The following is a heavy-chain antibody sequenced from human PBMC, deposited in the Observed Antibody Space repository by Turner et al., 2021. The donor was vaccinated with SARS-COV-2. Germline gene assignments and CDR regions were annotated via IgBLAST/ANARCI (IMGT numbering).Heavy chain of an antibody. V-gene: IGHV3-15*01. Sequence: VQLVESGGGFVKAGGSLRLSCEASGFTFSNAWVNWVRQGPGKGRELVGRIKIKDAGGTADYGAPVRSRFTICGDDSKSMLYLQMNRLKIDDTAVYYCTTDLWFGDLLNGKDVWGHGTTVIVSS. CDR2: IKIKDAGGTA. J-gene: IGHJ6*02. CDR3: TTDLWFGDLLNGKDV. CDR1: GFTFSNAW. D-gene: IGHD3-10*01.